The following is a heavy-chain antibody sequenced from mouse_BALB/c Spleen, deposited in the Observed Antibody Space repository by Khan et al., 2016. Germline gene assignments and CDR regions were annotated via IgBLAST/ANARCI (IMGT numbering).Heavy chain of an antibody. CDR2: IDPENGDT. D-gene: IGHD4-1*01. CDR3: SAGWLGRDYCAMDY. CDR1: AFNLIDYF. V-gene: IGHV14-4*02. Sequence: VRLKQSGAELVRLGASVKLSCTASAFNLIDYFMHCVKQRPEQGLEGIGWIDPENGDTEYVPKFQGKATMTADTSSNTAYLQLSSLTSEDTAVYYCSAGWLGRDYCAMDYWGQGTSVTVSS. J-gene: IGHJ4*01.